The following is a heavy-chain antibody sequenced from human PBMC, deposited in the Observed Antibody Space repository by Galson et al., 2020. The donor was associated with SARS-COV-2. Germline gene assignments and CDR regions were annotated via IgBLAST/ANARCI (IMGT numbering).Heavy chain of an antibody. D-gene: IGHD2-15*01. CDR3: ARRYCRGVDCYDSCDI. V-gene: IGHV4-30-4*08. CDR2: IYYSGAT. Sequence: SETLSLTCTVSGDSISSGGYYWNWNRQPPGKGLEWIGYIYYSGATYNNPSLKSRVIISVDRSKNQFSLKLSSVTAADTAVYYCARRYCRGVDCYDSCDIWGQGTLVTVSS. CDR1: GDSISSGGYY. J-gene: IGHJ3*02.